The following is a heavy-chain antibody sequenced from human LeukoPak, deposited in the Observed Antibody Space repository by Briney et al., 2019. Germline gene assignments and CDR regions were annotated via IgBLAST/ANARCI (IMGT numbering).Heavy chain of an antibody. V-gene: IGHV4-30-2*01. CDR2: IYHSGST. CDR1: GGSISSGGYY. D-gene: IGHD6-6*01. Sequence: SETLSFTCTVSGGSISSGGYYWSWIRQPPGKGLEWIGYIYHSGSTYYNPSLKSRVTISVDRSKNQFSLKLSSVTAADTAVYYCARGGYSSSSNFDYWGQGTLVTVSS. CDR3: ARGGYSSSSNFDY. J-gene: IGHJ4*02.